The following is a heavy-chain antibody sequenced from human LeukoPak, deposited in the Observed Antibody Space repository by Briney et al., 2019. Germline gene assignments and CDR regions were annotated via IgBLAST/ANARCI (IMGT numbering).Heavy chain of an antibody. V-gene: IGHV3-48*03. CDR3: ARDLSYCTITSCSYYYYGMDV. D-gene: IGHD2-2*01. J-gene: IGHJ6*02. Sequence: GGSLRLSCSASGFTFSSYEMNWVRQAPGKGLEWVSYISSSGGTIYYADSVKGRFTISRDNAKNSLYLQMNSLRAEDAAVYYCARDLSYCTITSCSYYYYGMDVWGRGTTVTVSS. CDR2: ISSSGGTI. CDR1: GFTFSSYE.